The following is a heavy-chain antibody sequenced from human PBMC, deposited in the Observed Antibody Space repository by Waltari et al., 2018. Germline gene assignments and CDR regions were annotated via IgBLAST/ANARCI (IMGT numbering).Heavy chain of an antibody. CDR2: MFYSGST. CDR1: GGSIRGGDYF. J-gene: IGHJ6*03. Sequence: QVQLQESGPGLVKPSQTLSLTCTVSGGSIRGGDYFWRWIRQHPGQGLEWIGYMFYSGSTFSNPSLKSRLSISIDTSKNQFSLRLSSVTAADTAVYYCARADPNGGGYSRPSGSYFYYYMDVWGKGTTVTVSS. V-gene: IGHV4-30-4*01. CDR3: ARADPNGGGYSRPSGSYFYYYMDV. D-gene: IGHD6-13*01.